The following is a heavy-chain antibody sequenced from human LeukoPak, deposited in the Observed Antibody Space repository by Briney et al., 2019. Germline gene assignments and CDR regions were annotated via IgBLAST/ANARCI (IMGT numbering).Heavy chain of an antibody. Sequence: ASVKVSCKASGYTFTGYYMHWVRQAPGQGLEWMGWINPNSGGTNYAQKFQGRVNMTRDTSISTAYMELSRLRSDDTAVYYCARDNHCSSTSCKYYYYMDVWGKGTTVTVSS. CDR2: INPNSGGT. CDR1: GYTFTGYY. CDR3: ARDNHCSSTSCKYYYYMDV. J-gene: IGHJ6*03. V-gene: IGHV1-2*02. D-gene: IGHD2-2*01.